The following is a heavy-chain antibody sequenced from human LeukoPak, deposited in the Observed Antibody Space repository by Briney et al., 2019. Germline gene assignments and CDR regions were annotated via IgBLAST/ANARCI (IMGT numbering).Heavy chain of an antibody. CDR2: IKQDGSEK. CDR3: AKVIAVAYTGAFDI. Sequence: QPGGSLRLSCAASGFIFNSYWMTWVRQAPGKGLEWVASIKQDGSEKNYADSVKGRFTISRDNAKNSLYLQMNSLRPEDAAIYHCAKVIAVAYTGAFDIWGQGTMVTVSS. CDR1: GFIFNSYW. J-gene: IGHJ3*02. V-gene: IGHV3-7*01. D-gene: IGHD6-19*01.